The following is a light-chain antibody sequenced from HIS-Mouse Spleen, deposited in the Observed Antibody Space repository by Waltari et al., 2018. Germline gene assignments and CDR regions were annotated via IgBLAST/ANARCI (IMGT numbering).Light chain of an antibody. CDR2: QAS. CDR3: QAWDSSTVV. CDR1: KLGDKY. J-gene: IGLJ2*01. Sequence: SYELTQPPSVSVSPGQTASITCSGDKLGDKYACWYQQKPGQSPVLVIYQASTRTSGIPERFSGSNSGNTATLTISGTQAMDEADYYCQAWDSSTVVFGGGTKLTVL. V-gene: IGLV3-1*01.